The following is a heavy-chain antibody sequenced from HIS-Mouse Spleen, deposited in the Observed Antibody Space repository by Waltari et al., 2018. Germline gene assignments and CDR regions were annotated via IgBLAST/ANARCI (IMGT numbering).Heavy chain of an antibody. D-gene: IGHD3-3*01. CDR1: GGSISSYY. CDR3: ARDFHDFWSGYYGGDKKHDAFDI. CDR2: IYTSGST. V-gene: IGHV4-4*07. Sequence: QVQLQESGPGLVKPSETLSLTCTVSGGSISSYYCSWTRQPAGKALEWNGRIYTSGSTNYNPSLKSRVTMSVDTSKNQFSLKLSSVTAADTAVYYCARDFHDFWSGYYGGDKKHDAFDIWGQGTMVTVSS. J-gene: IGHJ3*02.